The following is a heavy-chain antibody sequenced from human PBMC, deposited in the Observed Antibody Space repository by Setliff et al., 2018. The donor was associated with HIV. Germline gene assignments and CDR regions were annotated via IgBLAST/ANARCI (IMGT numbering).Heavy chain of an antibody. Sequence: PSETLSLTCAVYGGSFSGYYWTWIRQPPGKGLEWIGQINHSGSTNYNPSLKSRVTMSVDRSKNQFSLKLTSVTAADTAVYYCARGTVITYFYDSSGSFDYWGQGTLVTVSS. CDR2: INHSGST. CDR1: GGSFSGYY. CDR3: ARGTVITYFYDSSGSFDY. V-gene: IGHV4-34*01. J-gene: IGHJ4*02. D-gene: IGHD3-22*01.